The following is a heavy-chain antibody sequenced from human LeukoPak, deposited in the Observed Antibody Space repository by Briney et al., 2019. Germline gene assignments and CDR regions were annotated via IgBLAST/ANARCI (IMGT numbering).Heavy chain of an antibody. CDR3: ARGNQLLYSYYYMDV. J-gene: IGHJ6*03. CDR1: GGTFSSYA. V-gene: IGHV1-69*05. Sequence: GASVKVSCKASGGTFSSYAISWVRQAPGQGLEWMGRIIPIFGTANYAQKFQGRVTITTDESTSTAYMELSSLRSEDTAVYYCARGNQLLYSYYYMDVWGKGTTVTVSS. D-gene: IGHD2-2*02. CDR2: IIPIFGTA.